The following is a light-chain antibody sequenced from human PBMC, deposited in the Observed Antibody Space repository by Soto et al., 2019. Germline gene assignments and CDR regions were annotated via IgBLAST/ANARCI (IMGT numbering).Light chain of an antibody. J-gene: IGKJ1*01. V-gene: IGKV1-8*01. CDR2: AAS. CDR1: QGISSY. Sequence: AIRMTQSPSSFSASTGDRVTITCRASQGISSYLAWYQQKPGKAPKLLIYAASTLQSGVPSRFSGSGSGTDFTLTNRCLQYEDFATYYCQQYYSYPGTFGQGTKVEIK. CDR3: QQYYSYPGT.